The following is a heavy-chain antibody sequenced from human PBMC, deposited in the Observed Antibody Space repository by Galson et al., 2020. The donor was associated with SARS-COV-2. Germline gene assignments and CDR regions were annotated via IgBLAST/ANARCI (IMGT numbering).Heavy chain of an antibody. V-gene: IGHV3-30*18. J-gene: IGHJ5*02. Sequence: GESLKISCAASGFTFSSYGMHWVRQAPGKGLEWVAVISYDGSNKYYADSVKGRFTISRDNSKNTLYLQMNSLRAEDTAVYYCAKYCSIEYSSSWFDPWGQGTLVTVSS. CDR3: AKYCSIEYSSSWFDP. CDR2: ISYDGSNK. D-gene: IGHD6-6*01. CDR1: GFTFSSYG.